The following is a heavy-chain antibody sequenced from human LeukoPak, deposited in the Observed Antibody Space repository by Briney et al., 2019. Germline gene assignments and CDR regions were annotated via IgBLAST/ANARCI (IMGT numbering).Heavy chain of an antibody. V-gene: IGHV4-31*03. D-gene: IGHD2-2*01. Sequence: PSETLSLTCTVSGGSISSGGYYWSWICQHPGKGLEWIGYIYYSGSTYYNPSLKSRVTISVDTSKNQFSLKLSSVTAADTAVYYCARGAAGDGVVVPAYFDYWGQGTLVTVSS. J-gene: IGHJ4*02. CDR2: IYYSGST. CDR3: ARGAAGDGVVVPAYFDY. CDR1: GGSISSGGYY.